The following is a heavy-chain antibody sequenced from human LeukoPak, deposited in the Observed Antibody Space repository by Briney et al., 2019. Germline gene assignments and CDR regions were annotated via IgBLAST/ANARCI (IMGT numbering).Heavy chain of an antibody. D-gene: IGHD3-3*01. CDR2: IIPIFGTA. J-gene: IGHJ6*03. CDR3: AGGGRITIFGVVIIANYYYMDV. V-gene: IGHV1-69*01. CDR1: GGTFSSYA. Sequence: GSSVKVSCKASGGTFSSYAISWVRQAPGQGLEWMGGIIPIFGTANYAQKFQGRVTITADESTSTAYMELSSLRSEDTAVYYCAGGGRITIFGVVIIANYYYMDVWGKGTTVPVSS.